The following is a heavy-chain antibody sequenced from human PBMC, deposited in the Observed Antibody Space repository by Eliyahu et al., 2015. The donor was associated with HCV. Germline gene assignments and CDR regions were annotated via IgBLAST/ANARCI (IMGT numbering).Heavy chain of an antibody. J-gene: IGHJ1*01. Sequence: EVQLVESGGGLVQPGGSLRLSCTASGFTFSSFAMXWVRQAPGKGLEXVSYISSGSNSIYYVDSAKGRFTISRDNAKNSLFLQMSSLRDEDTAVYYCARHSCSGGSCFWHWGQGTLVTVSS. CDR2: ISSGSNSI. CDR3: ARHSCSGGSCFWH. CDR1: GFTFSSFA. V-gene: IGHV3-48*02. D-gene: IGHD2-15*01.